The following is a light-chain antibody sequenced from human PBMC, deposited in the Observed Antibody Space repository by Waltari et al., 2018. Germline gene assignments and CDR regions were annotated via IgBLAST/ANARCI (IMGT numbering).Light chain of an antibody. J-gene: IGKJ5*01. CDR2: NAY. CDR1: QSINIW. CDR3: QQYYTYSVT. V-gene: IGKV1-5*03. Sequence: DIQMTQSPSTLSASVGDRVTITCRASQSINIWLAWYQQKPGKAPKLLIDNAYSLASGVPSRFSGSGSGTEFTLTISSLQPDDFATYYCQQYYTYSVTFGQGTRLEIK.